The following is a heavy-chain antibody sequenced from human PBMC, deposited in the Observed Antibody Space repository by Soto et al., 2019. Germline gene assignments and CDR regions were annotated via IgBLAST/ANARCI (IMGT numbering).Heavy chain of an antibody. D-gene: IGHD3-3*01. Sequence: KASETLSLTCAVYSGSFSGYYYSWIRQSPGKGLEWIGEITHGGSTTYSPYLKSRVTMSLDTSKNQFSLNMTAMTAADTAVYYCARGRLFLTTSGLAITYFDYWGQGTLVTVSS. V-gene: IGHV4-34*01. CDR1: SGSFSGYY. CDR2: ITHGGST. CDR3: ARGRLFLTTSGLAITYFDY. J-gene: IGHJ4*02.